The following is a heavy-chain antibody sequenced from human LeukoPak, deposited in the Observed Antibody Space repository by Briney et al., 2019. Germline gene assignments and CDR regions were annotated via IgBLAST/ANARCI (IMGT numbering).Heavy chain of an antibody. Sequence: ASVKVSCKASGYTFTSYGISWVRQAPGQGLEWMGWISAYNGNTNYAQKLQGGVTMTTDTSTSTAYMELRSLRSDDTAVYYCARAGKYSSSWYRSYFDYWGQGTLVTVS. J-gene: IGHJ4*02. V-gene: IGHV1-18*01. CDR2: ISAYNGNT. CDR3: ARAGKYSSSWYRSYFDY. CDR1: GYTFTSYG. D-gene: IGHD6-13*01.